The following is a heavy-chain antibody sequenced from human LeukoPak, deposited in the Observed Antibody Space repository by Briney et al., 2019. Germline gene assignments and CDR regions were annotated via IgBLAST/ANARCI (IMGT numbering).Heavy chain of an antibody. CDR1: GGSFSGYY. V-gene: IGHV4-34*01. J-gene: IGHJ4*02. D-gene: IGHD2-15*01. CDR2: INHSGST. Sequence: SETLSLTCAVYGGSFSGYYWSWIRQPPGKGLEWIGEINHSGSTNYNPSLKSRVTISLDTSKNQFSLKLSSVTAADTAVYYCANRYCSGGSCYYDFDYWGQGTLVTVSS. CDR3: ANRYCSGGSCYYDFDY.